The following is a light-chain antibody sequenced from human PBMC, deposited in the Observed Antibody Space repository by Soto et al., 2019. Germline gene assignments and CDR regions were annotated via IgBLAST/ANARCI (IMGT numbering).Light chain of an antibody. Sequence: EVVMTQSPATLSVSPGERVTLSCRASESVHRNLAWYQQKPGQGPSLLIYYASTRATGVPDRFTGSGSGTEFTLTISSLQSEDFVDYHCQHYSNWPPTFGPGTKVEIK. V-gene: IGKV3-15*01. J-gene: IGKJ3*01. CDR3: QHYSNWPPT. CDR2: YAS. CDR1: ESVHRN.